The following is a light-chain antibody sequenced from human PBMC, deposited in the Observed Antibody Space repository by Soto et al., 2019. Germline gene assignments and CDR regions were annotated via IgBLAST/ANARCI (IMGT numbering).Light chain of an antibody. CDR1: SSDVGGYNY. Sequence: QSALTQPASVSGCPGKSITISCTGTSSDVGGYNYVSWYQQHPGKAPKLMIFNVSNRPSGVSNRFSGSKSGNTASLTISGLQAESDGHYYCSTFTGTNNVLFGGGPKLIVL. J-gene: IGLJ2*01. CDR2: NVS. V-gene: IGLV2-14*01. CDR3: STFTGTNNVL.